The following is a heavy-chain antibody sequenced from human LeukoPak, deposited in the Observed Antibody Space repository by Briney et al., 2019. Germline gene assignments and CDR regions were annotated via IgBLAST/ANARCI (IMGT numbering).Heavy chain of an antibody. Sequence: PSETLSLTCTVSGASMSGRSDYWVWLRQAPGKSLEWIGSIYFSGSTHYSPSLKSRLTISVDTSKKQFSLMLTSVTAEDTAVYYCARNSSRTCFITDCYPGGWLDTWGQGMEVTISS. CDR1: GASMSGRSDY. CDR3: ARNSSRTCFITDCYPGGWLDT. CDR2: IYFSGST. J-gene: IGHJ5*02. D-gene: IGHD2-21*02. V-gene: IGHV4-39*01.